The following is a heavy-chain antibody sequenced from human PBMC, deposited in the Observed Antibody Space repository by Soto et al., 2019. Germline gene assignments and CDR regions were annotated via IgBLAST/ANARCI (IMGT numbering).Heavy chain of an antibody. J-gene: IGHJ4*02. CDR1: GFTFSSYA. CDR3: AKMSRIQLWLRGNYFDY. D-gene: IGHD5-18*01. Sequence: EVQLLESGGGLVQPGGSLRLSCAASGFTFSSYAMSWVRQAPGKGLEWVSAISGSGGSTYYADSVKGRFTISRDNSKNTLYLQRNRLRAEDTAVYYCAKMSRIQLWLRGNYFDYWGQGTLVTVSS. V-gene: IGHV3-23*01. CDR2: ISGSGGST.